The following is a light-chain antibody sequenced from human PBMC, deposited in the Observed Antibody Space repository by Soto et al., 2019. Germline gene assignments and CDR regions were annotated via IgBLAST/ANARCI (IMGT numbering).Light chain of an antibody. V-gene: IGLV3-21*02. CDR1: NIGSKS. CDR3: QVWDSSSDPVV. CDR2: DDP. Sequence: SYELTQAPSVSVAPGQTARITCGENNIGSKSVHWYQQRPGQAPVLVVYDDPDRPSGIPERFSGSKSGNSATLTISRVEAGDEADYYCQVWDSSSDPVVFGGGTKLTVL. J-gene: IGLJ2*01.